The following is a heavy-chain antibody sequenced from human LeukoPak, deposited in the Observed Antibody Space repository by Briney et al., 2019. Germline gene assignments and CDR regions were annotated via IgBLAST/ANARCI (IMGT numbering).Heavy chain of an antibody. CDR3: ASLTSHRYCSGGSCYG. V-gene: IGHV3-21*01. J-gene: IGHJ4*02. CDR2: ISSSSSYI. CDR1: GFTFSSYS. Sequence: KPGGSLRLSCAASGFTFSSYSMNWVRQAPGKGLEWVSSISSSSSYIYYADSVKGRFTISRDNAKNSLYLQMNSLRAEDTAVYYCASLTSHRYCSGGSCYGWGQGTLVTVSS. D-gene: IGHD2-15*01.